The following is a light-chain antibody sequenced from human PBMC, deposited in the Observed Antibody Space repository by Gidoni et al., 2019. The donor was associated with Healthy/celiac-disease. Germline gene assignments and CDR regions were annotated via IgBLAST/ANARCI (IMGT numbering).Light chain of an antibody. V-gene: IGLV1-40*01. CDR2: GNS. Sequence: QSVLTQPPSVSGPPGQSVTISCTGSSSNIGAGYDVHWYQQLPGTAPKLLIYGNSNRPSGVPDRFSGSKSGTSASLAITGLQAEDEADYYCQSYDSSLSGSNVVFGGGTKLTVL. CDR1: SSNIGAGYD. J-gene: IGLJ2*01. CDR3: QSYDSSLSGSNVV.